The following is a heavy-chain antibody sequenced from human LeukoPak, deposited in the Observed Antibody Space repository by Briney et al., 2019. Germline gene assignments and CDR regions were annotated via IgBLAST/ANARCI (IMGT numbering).Heavy chain of an antibody. CDR1: SGSINDYY. V-gene: IGHV4-59*08. CDR2: IHNSGTT. J-gene: IGHJ5*02. D-gene: IGHD3-16*01. Sequence: SETLSLTCTVSSGSINDYYWNWIRQPPGKGLEWIGYIHNSGTTNYNPPLKSRIGISVDKSKNNFAQSLSSVTAADSAVYYCARRMQMSGMGEDRWLDPWGQGTPVTVSS. CDR3: ARRMQMSGMGEDRWLDP.